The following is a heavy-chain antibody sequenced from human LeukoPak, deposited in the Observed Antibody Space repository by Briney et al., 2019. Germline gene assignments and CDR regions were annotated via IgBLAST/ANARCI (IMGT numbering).Heavy chain of an antibody. D-gene: IGHD6-13*01. CDR2: IYYSGST. V-gene: IGHV4-31*03. Sequence: PSETLSLTCTVSGGSISSGDYYWSWIRQHPGKGLEWIGYIYYSGSTYYNPSLKSRVTISVDTSKNQFSLKLSSVTAADTAVYYCARWFVGSSWYYFDYWGQGTLVTVSS. CDR1: GGSISSGDYY. J-gene: IGHJ4*02. CDR3: ARWFVGSSWYYFDY.